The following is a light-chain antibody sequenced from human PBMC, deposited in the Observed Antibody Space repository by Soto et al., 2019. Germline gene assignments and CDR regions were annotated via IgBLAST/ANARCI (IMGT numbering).Light chain of an antibody. CDR1: QSISSW. V-gene: IGKV1-5*03. CDR3: QQRSNWPPLFT. J-gene: IGKJ3*01. CDR2: KAS. Sequence: DIPMTQSPSTLSASVGDRVTITCRASQSISSWLAWYQQKPGKAPKLLIYKASSLESGVPSRFSGSGSGTEFTLTISSLQPDDFAVYYCQQRSNWPPLFTFGPGTKVDIK.